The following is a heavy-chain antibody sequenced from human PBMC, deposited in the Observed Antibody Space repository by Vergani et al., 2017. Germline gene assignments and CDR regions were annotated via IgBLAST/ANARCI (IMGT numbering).Heavy chain of an antibody. J-gene: IGHJ4*02. Sequence: QLQLQESGPGLVKPSETLSLTCTVSGGSISSSSYYWGWIRQPPGKGLEWIGSIYYSGSTYYNPSLKSRVTISVDTSKNQFSLKLSSVTAADTAVYYWARHGDIVVVPAASFDYWGQGTLVTVSS. V-gene: IGHV4-39*01. CDR1: GGSISSSSYY. CDR2: IYYSGST. CDR3: ARHGDIVVVPAASFDY. D-gene: IGHD2-2*01.